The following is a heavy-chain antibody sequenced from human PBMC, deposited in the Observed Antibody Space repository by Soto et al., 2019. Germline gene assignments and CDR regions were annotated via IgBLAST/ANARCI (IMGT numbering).Heavy chain of an antibody. J-gene: IGHJ4*02. CDR1: GGSISSYY. D-gene: IGHD3-9*01. Sequence: PSETLSLTCTVSGGSISSYYWSWIRQPPGKGLEWIGYIYYSGSTNYNPSLKSRVTISVDTSKNQFSLKLSSVTAADTAVYYCARMGGYDILTGTRFDYWGQGTLVTVSS. CDR3: ARMGGYDILTGTRFDY. CDR2: IYYSGST. V-gene: IGHV4-59*01.